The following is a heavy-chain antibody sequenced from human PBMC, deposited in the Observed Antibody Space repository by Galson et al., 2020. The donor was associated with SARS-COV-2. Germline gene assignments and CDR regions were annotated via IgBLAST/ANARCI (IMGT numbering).Heavy chain of an antibody. CDR3: ARLVVVVRAALLRSFYYYMDV. Sequence: SETLSLTCTVSGGSISSSSYYWGWIRQPPGKGLEWIGSIYYSGSTYYNPSLKSRVTISVDTSKNQFSLKLSSVTAADTAVYYCARLVVVVRAALLRSFYYYMDVWGKGTTVTVSS. J-gene: IGHJ6*03. CDR1: GGSISSSSYY. D-gene: IGHD2-2*01. V-gene: IGHV4-39*01. CDR2: IYYSGST.